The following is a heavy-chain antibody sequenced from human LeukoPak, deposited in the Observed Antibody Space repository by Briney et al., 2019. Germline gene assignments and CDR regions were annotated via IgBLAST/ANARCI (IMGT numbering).Heavy chain of an antibody. CDR3: ARNSRRYSYEIDY. Sequence: SETLSLTCAVSGYSISSGYYWGWIRQPPGKGLEWIGSIYHSGSTYYNPSPKSRVTISVDTSKNQFSLKLSSVTAADTAVYYCARNSRRYSYEIDYWGQGTLVTVSS. J-gene: IGHJ4*02. CDR1: GYSISSGYY. V-gene: IGHV4-38-2*01. CDR2: IYHSGST. D-gene: IGHD5-18*01.